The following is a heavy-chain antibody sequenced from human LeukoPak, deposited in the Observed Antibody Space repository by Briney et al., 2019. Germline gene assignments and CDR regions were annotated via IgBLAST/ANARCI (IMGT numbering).Heavy chain of an antibody. J-gene: IGHJ4*02. CDR2: IRDGGGST. CDR1: GFTFSSYG. Sequence: GGSLRLSCAASGFTFSSYGMHWVRQAPGKGLEWVSAIRDGGGSTYYADSVKGRFTISRDNSKNTLYLQMNSLRAEDTAVYYWAKNPRDIVVVTAMAYFFDDWGQGTLVTVSS. V-gene: IGHV3-30*02. D-gene: IGHD2-21*02. CDR3: AKNPRDIVVVTAMAYFFDD.